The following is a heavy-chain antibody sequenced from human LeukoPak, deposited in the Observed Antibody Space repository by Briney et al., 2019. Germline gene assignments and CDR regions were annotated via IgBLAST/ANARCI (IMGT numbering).Heavy chain of an antibody. V-gene: IGHV3-23*01. J-gene: IGHJ1*01. CDR2: ISGSGGSA. CDR1: GFTFSSYA. Sequence: GGSLRLSCAASGFTFSSYAMSWVRQAPGKGLEWVSAISGSGGSAYYADSVKGRFTISRDNSKNTLYLQMNSLRAEDTAVYYCAKDRAVAGTRYFQHWGQGTLVTVSS. CDR3: AKDRAVAGTRYFQH. D-gene: IGHD6-19*01.